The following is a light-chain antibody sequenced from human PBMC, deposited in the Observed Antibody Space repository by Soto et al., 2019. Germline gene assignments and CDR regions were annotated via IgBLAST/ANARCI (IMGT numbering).Light chain of an antibody. CDR2: DAS. CDR1: QSVGRNY. V-gene: IGKV3-20*01. CDR3: HQYAASPLT. Sequence: EIVLTQSPGTLSLSPGERASLFCRASQSVGRNYLAWYQHKPGQAPRLLIYDASSRSTGIPDSFSGSGSGTDFTLTISRLEPGDFAVYYCHQYAASPLTFGQGTMVEIK. J-gene: IGKJ1*01.